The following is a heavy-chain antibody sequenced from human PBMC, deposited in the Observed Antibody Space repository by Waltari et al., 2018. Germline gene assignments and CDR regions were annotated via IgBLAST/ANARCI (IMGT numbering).Heavy chain of an antibody. D-gene: IGHD2-15*01. CDR1: FIVHY. J-gene: IGHJ4*02. V-gene: IGHV1-2*02. CDR2: MNPNSGGT. Sequence: FIVHYVHWVRQGPGQGLEWMGWMNPNSGGTNYAQKCQGRVIMTRDTSTSTAYMELSRITSDDTAIYYCARDGGFDFWGQGSLVTVSS. CDR3: ARDGGFDF.